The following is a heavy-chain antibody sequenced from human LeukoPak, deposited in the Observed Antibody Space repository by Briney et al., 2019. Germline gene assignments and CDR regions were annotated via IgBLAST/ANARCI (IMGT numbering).Heavy chain of an antibody. CDR1: GVTFCDYW. D-gene: IGHD3-9*01. V-gene: IGHV3-7*05. CDR2: IKQDGSET. J-gene: IGHJ3*02. Sequence: GGSLRLSCEASGVTFCDYWMTWGRQAPGKGAECVANIKQDGSETHYVDSVKGRFTIFRDNAKNSLSLQMNSLRVEDTAMYYCATYWRYFDWLLLDTWGLGTMVTVSS. CDR3: ATYWRYFDWLLLDT.